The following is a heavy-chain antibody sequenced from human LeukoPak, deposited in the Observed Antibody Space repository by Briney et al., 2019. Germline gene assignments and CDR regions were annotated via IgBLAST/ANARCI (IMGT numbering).Heavy chain of an antibody. J-gene: IGHJ2*01. Sequence: GGSLRLSCAASGFTFSTKWMTWVRQAPGKGLEWVANIKPDGSEKFYVDSVKGRFTISRDNARNSLYLQMNSLKTEDTAVYYCARSGYYWYFDLWGRGTLVTVSS. V-gene: IGHV3-7*03. CDR3: ARSGYYWYFDL. D-gene: IGHD3-3*01. CDR2: IKPDGSEK. CDR1: GFTFSTKW.